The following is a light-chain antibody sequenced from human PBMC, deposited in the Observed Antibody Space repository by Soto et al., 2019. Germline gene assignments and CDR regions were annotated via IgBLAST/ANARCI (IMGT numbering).Light chain of an antibody. CDR2: GAS. V-gene: IGKV3-20*01. J-gene: IGKJ1*01. CDR1: QSVSSSY. CDR3: QQYGSSPHT. Sequence: EIVLTQSPGTLSLSPGERATLSCRASQSVSSSYLAWYQQKPGQAPRLRIYGASSRATGIPDRFSGSGSGTDFTLTISRLEPEDFAVYYCQQYGSSPHTFGQGTKVEIK.